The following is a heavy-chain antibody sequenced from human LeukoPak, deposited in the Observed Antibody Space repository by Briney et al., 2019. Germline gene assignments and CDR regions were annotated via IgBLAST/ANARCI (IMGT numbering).Heavy chain of an antibody. V-gene: IGHV1-2*02. CDR2: VNPNSGGT. Sequence: GASVKVSCKASGYTFTAYYLHWVRQAPGQGREWMGWVNPNSGGTNYAQKFQGRVNMTRDTSISTAYMELTRLTSDDTAVYYCASGGYYYGSGSYRRDYWGQGTLVTVSS. D-gene: IGHD3-10*01. CDR1: GYTFTAYY. J-gene: IGHJ4*02. CDR3: ASGGYYYGSGSYRRDY.